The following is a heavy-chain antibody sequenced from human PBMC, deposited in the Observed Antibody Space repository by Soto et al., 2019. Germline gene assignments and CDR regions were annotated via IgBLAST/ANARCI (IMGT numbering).Heavy chain of an antibody. Sequence: GGSLRLSCAASGFTFSSYWMHWVRQAPGKGLVWVSRINSDGSSTSYADSVKGRFTISRDNAKNTLYLQMNSLRAEDTAVYYCAISGWYSYYYYGMDVWGQGTTVTVSS. CDR2: INSDGSST. D-gene: IGHD6-19*01. V-gene: IGHV3-74*01. CDR1: GFTFSSYW. CDR3: AISGWYSYYYYGMDV. J-gene: IGHJ6*02.